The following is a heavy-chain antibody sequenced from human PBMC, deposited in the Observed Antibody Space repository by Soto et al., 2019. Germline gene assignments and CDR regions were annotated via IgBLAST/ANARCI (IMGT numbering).Heavy chain of an antibody. J-gene: IGHJ5*02. D-gene: IGHD2-2*01. CDR2: IVVGSGNT. CDR1: GFTFTSSA. V-gene: IGHV1-58*02. Sequence: QMQLVQSGPEVKKPRTSVKLSCKASGFTFTSSAMQWARQARGKRHEWIGWIVVGSGNTNYAQKFQERVTITRDMSTSTANGELSSLTSDDTAVYYCAAGYCSSTNCYGWSDPRGQGTLVTVAS. CDR3: AAGYCSSTNCYGWSDP.